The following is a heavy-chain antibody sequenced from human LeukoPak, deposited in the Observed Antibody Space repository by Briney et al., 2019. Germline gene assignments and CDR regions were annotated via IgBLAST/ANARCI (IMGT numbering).Heavy chain of an antibody. J-gene: IGHJ6*03. CDR3: ARDQQIYLGDVDTAPWGYYYYYMDV. D-gene: IGHD5-18*01. CDR1: GGTFSSYA. Sequence: GASVKVSCKASGGTFSSYAISWVRQAPGQGLEWMGGIIPIFGTANYAQKFQGRVTITADESTSTAYMELSSLRSEDTAVYYCARDQQIYLGDVDTAPWGYYYYYMDVWGKGTTVTVSS. CDR2: IIPIFGTA. V-gene: IGHV1-69*01.